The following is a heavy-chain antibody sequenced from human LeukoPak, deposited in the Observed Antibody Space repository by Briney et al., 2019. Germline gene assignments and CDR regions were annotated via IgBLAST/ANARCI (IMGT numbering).Heavy chain of an antibody. CDR1: GGTFSTYA. Sequence: HGASVKVSCKASGGTFSTYAFTWVRQAPGQGLEWMGGIITIFDTPNYAQKFQGRVTITADKSTSTAYMELSGLRSEDTAVYYCAREPYGDYAPGYFDYWGQGTLVTVSS. V-gene: IGHV1-69*06. CDR2: IITIFDTP. CDR3: AREPYGDYAPGYFDY. D-gene: IGHD4-17*01. J-gene: IGHJ4*02.